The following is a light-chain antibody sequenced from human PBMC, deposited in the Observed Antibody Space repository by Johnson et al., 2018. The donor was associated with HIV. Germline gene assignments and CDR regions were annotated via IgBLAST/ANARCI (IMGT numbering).Light chain of an antibody. J-gene: IGLJ1*01. CDR2: EDN. CDR1: SSNIGNNY. CDR3: GTWDSSLSAYV. V-gene: IGLV1-51*02. Sequence: QSVLTQPPSVSAAPGQKVTISCSGSSSNIGNNYVSWYQQLPGTAPKLLIYEDNKRPSGIPDRFSGSKSGTSATLVITGLPTGDEADYYCGTWDSSLSAYVFGTGTKVTVL.